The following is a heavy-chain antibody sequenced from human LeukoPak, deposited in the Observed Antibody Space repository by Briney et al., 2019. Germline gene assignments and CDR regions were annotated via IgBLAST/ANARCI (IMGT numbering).Heavy chain of an antibody. V-gene: IGHV4-39*01. J-gene: IGHJ4*02. D-gene: IGHD3-10*01. Sequence: SQTLSLTCTVSGGSISSTTYYWSWIRQPPGKGLEWIVEINQSGSTNYNPSLKSRVTISVDTSQNQFSLKLSSVTAADTAVYYCARHAWFGELLSPFDYWGQGTLVTVSS. CDR1: GGSISSTTYY. CDR3: ARHAWFGELLSPFDY. CDR2: INQSGST.